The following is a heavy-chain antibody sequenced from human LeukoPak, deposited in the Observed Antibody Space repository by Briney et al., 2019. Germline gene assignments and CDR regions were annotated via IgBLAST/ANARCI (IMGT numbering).Heavy chain of an antibody. D-gene: IGHD5-12*01. CDR1: GATFRSYG. CDR3: TTKVIRGNSGDDYDD. CDR2: ISSDGSDK. Sequence: GGSLRLSCAASGATFRSYGMHWVRQAPGKGLEWVALISSDGSDKLYGESVRGRFTVSRDDSKSTLYLQMNSLRAEDTAVYYCTTKVIRGNSGDDYDDWGQGTLVTVSS. J-gene: IGHJ4*02. V-gene: IGHV3-30*03.